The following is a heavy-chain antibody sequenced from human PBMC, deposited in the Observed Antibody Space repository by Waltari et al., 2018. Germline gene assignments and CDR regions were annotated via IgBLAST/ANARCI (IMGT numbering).Heavy chain of an antibody. J-gene: IGHJ6*02. Sequence: QVRLLQSGAEVKKPGSSVKVSCQASGDPFSSYAINCVLQAPGQGLEWMGRIIPILGLTNYAQKFQGRVTITADKSTTTAYMELSSLRSEDTAVYYCARGGDATQTNYYYYGLDVWGQGTTVTVSS. D-gene: IGHD2-15*01. CDR3: ARGGDATQTNYYYYGLDV. CDR2: IIPILGLT. CDR1: GDPFSSYA. V-gene: IGHV1-69*09.